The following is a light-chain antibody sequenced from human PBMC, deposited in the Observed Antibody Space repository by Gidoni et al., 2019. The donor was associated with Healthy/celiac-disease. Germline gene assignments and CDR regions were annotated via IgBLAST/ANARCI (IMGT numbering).Light chain of an antibody. J-gene: IGKJ4*01. CDR2: KAS. CDR1: PSISSW. V-gene: IGKV1-5*03. Sequence: DIQMTQSPSTLSASVGDRVTITCRASPSISSWLAWYQQKPGKAPKLLIYKASSLESGVPSRFSGSGSETEFTLTSSSLQPDDFSTYYCQQYNSYTFGGGTKVEIK. CDR3: QQYNSYT.